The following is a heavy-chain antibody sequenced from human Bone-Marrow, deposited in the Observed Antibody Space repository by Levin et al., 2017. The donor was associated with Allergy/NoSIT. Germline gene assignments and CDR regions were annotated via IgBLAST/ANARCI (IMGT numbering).Heavy chain of an antibody. J-gene: IGHJ4*02. CDR3: AREIAVAGTSQPYFDY. D-gene: IGHD6-19*01. Sequence: QSGGSLRLSCAASGFNFHDYGASWVRQAPGKGLEWVSGINWNGGGTGHADSVKGRFTISRDNAKNSLYLQMNSLRAEDTALYYCAREIAVAGTSQPYFDYWGQGTLVTVSS. CDR2: INWNGGGT. V-gene: IGHV3-20*04. CDR1: GFNFHDYG.